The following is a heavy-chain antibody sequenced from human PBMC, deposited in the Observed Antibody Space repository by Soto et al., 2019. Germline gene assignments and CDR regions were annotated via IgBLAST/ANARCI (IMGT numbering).Heavy chain of an antibody. J-gene: IGHJ5*02. D-gene: IGHD4-4*01. CDR2: ISGSGGST. CDR3: AKEITTVTNCNGSDT. CDR1: GFTFSSYA. Sequence: GGSLRLSCAASGFTFSSYAMSWVRQAPGKGLEWVSAISGSGGSTYYADPGKGRFTLSRDNSKNTLYLQMNSLRAEDTAVYYCAKEITTVTNCNGSDTGDQRTLVTVCS. V-gene: IGHV3-23*01.